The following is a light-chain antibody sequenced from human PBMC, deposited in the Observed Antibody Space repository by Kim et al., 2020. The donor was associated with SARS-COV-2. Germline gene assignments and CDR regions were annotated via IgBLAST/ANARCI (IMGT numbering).Light chain of an antibody. J-gene: IGKJ1*01. V-gene: IGKV1-5*03. CDR3: QQYDGYPT. Sequence: DIQMSQSPSTLSASVGDRLTITCRASQSISGWLAWYQQKPGKAPKLLISKASNLESGVPSRFSSSGSGTVFTLTISSLQPDDIATYYYQQYDGYPTFGQGTKVDIK. CDR2: KAS. CDR1: QSISGW.